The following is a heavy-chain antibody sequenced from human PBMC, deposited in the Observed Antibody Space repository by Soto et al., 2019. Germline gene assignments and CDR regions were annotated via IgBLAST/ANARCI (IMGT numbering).Heavy chain of an antibody. CDR1: GFTFSSYA. CDR3: AKMLTMVRGVTGLRDFDF. D-gene: IGHD3-10*01. V-gene: IGHV3-23*01. CDR2: ISGPGATI. J-gene: IGHJ4*02. Sequence: EVQLLEAGGNLIQPGGSLRLSCAASGFTFSSYAMSWVRQAPGQGLEWLSAISGPGATIYYADSVKGRFTISRDNSKNTVYLQMNSPTAEDTAVYYCAKMLTMVRGVTGLRDFDFWGQGTLVTVSS.